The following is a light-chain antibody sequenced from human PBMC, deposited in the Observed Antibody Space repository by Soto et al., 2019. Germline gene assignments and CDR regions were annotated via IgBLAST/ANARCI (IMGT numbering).Light chain of an antibody. V-gene: IGKV1-9*01. J-gene: IGKJ3*01. CDR2: ATS. Sequence: DIQLTQSPSFLSASVGDRVTITCRASQGSSSYLAWYQQKPGKAPKLLIYATSTLQGGVPSRLSGNGSGPEFTLMTSGLQPEYFGAYYCQQLNSYRFTCGTRIKVVIK. CDR3: QQLNSYRFT. CDR1: QGSSSY.